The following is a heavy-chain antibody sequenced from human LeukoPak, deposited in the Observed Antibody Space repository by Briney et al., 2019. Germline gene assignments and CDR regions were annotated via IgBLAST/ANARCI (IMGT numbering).Heavy chain of an antibody. J-gene: IGHJ4*02. CDR1: WFIATSNY. CDR3: ATGGRSGMAFDF. Sequence: GGCLRLSCSFSWFIATSNYMAWVRQSAGKCLQWISFICGGGNTLYADSVRDRFSISRDNSKSPLYLQMNSLRVEDTAVYYCATGGRSGMAFDFWGQGTLVTVSS. D-gene: IGHD2-8*01. V-gene: IGHV3-53*01. CDR2: ICGGGNT.